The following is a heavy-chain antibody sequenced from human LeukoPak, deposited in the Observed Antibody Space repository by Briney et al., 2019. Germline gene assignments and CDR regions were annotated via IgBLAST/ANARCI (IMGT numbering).Heavy chain of an antibody. V-gene: IGHV1-2*02. CDR3: ARSYSSGWYYPSWDY. D-gene: IGHD6-19*01. J-gene: IGHJ4*02. CDR2: IHPNSGGT. Sequence: ASVKVSCKASGYTFNNFDIYWVRQAPGQGLEWMGWIHPNSGGTNFAQKFQGRVTMTRDTSISTAYMELSRLRSDDTAIYYCARSYSSGWYYPSWDYWGQGTLVTVSS. CDR1: GYTFNNFD.